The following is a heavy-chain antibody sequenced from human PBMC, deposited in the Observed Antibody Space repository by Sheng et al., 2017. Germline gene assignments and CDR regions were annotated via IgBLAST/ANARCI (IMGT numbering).Heavy chain of an antibody. V-gene: IGHV3-7*01. CDR1: GFTFSTYW. CDR3: ARAGSSSWYVGN. Sequence: EVQLVESGGGLVQPGGSLRLSCAASGFTFSTYWMTWVRQAPGKGLEWVANIKQDGSEKYYVDSVKGRFTISRDNAKNSLYLQMNSLRAEDTAVYYCARAGSSSWYVGNWGQGTLVTVSS. J-gene: IGHJ4*02. D-gene: IGHD6-13*01. CDR2: IKQDGSEK.